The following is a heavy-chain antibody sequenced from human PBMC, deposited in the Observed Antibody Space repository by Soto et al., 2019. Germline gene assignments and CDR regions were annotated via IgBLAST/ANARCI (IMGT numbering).Heavy chain of an antibody. CDR3: ARDRGGDDILTGYHLDY. Sequence: QVQLQESGPGLVKPSGTLSLTCAVSGGSISSSNWWSWVRQPPGKGLEWIGEIYHSGSTNYNPSLKSRVTISVDKSKNQFYLKLSSVTAADTAVYYCARDRGGDDILTGYHLDYWGQGTLVTVSS. J-gene: IGHJ4*02. D-gene: IGHD3-9*01. V-gene: IGHV4-4*02. CDR2: IYHSGST. CDR1: GGSISSSNW.